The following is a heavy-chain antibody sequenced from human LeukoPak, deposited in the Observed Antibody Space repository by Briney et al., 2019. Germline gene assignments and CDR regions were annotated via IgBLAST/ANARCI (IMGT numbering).Heavy chain of an antibody. D-gene: IGHD6-19*01. CDR1: GGSISSYY. CDR2: IYYSGST. V-gene: IGHV4-59*01. Sequence: SETLSLTCTVSGGSISSYYWSWIRQPPGKGLEWIGYIYYSGSTNYNPSLKSRVTISVDTSKNQFSLKLSSVTAADTAVYYCARYSSGWSFDYWGQGTLVTVSS. CDR3: ARYSSGWSFDY. J-gene: IGHJ4*02.